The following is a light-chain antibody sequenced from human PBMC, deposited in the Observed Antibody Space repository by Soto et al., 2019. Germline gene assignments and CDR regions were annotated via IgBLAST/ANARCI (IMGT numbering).Light chain of an antibody. V-gene: IGKV1-27*01. CDR2: AAS. J-gene: IGKJ4*01. CDR1: QGISNF. Sequence: DIQMTQSPSSLSASVGDRVTITCRASQGISNFLAWYQHKPGKVPKLLIYAASTLQSGVPSRFSGSGSGTNVTLTISSLQPEDGATYYCQKDKGAPSLTFGGGTKVEIK. CDR3: QKDKGAPSLT.